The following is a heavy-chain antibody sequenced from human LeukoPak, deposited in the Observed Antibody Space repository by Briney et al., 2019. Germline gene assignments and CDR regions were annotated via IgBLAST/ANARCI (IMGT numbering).Heavy chain of an antibody. CDR3: AREYRYCGGDCYDPPDY. CDR1: GFTFSSYA. V-gene: IGHV3-30-3*01. Sequence: GGSLRLSCAASGFTFSSYAMHWVRQAPGKGLEWVAVISYDGSNKYYADSVKGRFTNSRDNSKNTLYLQMNSLRAEDTAVYYCAREYRYCGGDCYDPPDYWGQGTLVTVSS. CDR2: ISYDGSNK. D-gene: IGHD2-21*02. J-gene: IGHJ4*02.